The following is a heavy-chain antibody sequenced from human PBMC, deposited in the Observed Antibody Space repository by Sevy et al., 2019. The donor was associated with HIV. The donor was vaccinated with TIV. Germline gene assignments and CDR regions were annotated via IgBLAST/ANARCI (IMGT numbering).Heavy chain of an antibody. Sequence: GGSLRLSCAASGFTFHDYAMHWVRQAPGKGLEWLSYISYDERAIYYLDSVRGRFSVSRDNSKQTLFLQMDSLGPEDTAIYYCARRDVNHQFLLDYWGQGILVTVSS. CDR1: GFTFHDYA. CDR3: ARRDVNHQFLLDY. V-gene: IGHV3-30*03. J-gene: IGHJ4*02. D-gene: IGHD2-21*01. CDR2: ISYDERAI.